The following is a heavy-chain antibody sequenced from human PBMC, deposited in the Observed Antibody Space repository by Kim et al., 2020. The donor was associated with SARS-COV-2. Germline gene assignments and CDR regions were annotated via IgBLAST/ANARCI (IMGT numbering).Heavy chain of an antibody. CDR3: TTVPVVVGIGDY. D-gene: IGHD2-15*01. V-gene: IGHV3-15*01. J-gene: IGHJ4*02. Sequence: DYAATVKGRLTISRDDSKNTLYLQMNSLKTEDTAVYYCTTVPVVVGIGDYWGQGTLVTVSS.